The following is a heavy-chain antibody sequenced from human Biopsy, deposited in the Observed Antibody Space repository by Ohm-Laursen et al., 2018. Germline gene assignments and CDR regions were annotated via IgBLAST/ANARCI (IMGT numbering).Heavy chain of an antibody. D-gene: IGHD3/OR15-3a*01. CDR2: RFHSGSP. CDR3: VRLNRRGNIIFFDY. CDR1: GGSITADF. Sequence: SDTLSLTCPVSGGSITADFWTWIRQTPGERLEWIGYRFHSGSPMYNPSLKSRVTISVDTSKNQFSLTLTSVTAADTAVYYCVRLNRRGNIIFFDYWGRGTLVTVSS. V-gene: IGHV4-59*08. J-gene: IGHJ4*02.